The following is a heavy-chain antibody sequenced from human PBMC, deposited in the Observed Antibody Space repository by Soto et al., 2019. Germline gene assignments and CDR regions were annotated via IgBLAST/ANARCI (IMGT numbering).Heavy chain of an antibody. Sequence: QVQLVQSGAESKKPGSSVKVSCKASGGTFSSYAISWVRQAPGQRLEWMGGIIPNSGTANYAQKFQGRVTITVDESKSTAYMELRSLRSEDTAVYYCARSQGSSTSLESYYYYYYGMDVWGQGTTVTVSS. J-gene: IGHJ6*01. V-gene: IGHV1-69*01. CDR1: GGTFSSYA. D-gene: IGHD2-2*01. CDR3: ARSQGSSTSLESYYYYYYGMDV. CDR2: IIPNSGTA.